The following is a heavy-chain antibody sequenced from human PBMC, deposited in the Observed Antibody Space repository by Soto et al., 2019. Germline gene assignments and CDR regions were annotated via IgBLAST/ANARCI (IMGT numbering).Heavy chain of an antibody. V-gene: IGHV1-58*01. Sequence: SVKVSSKASGFTFTSSAVQWVRHSRGQRLEWIGWIVVGSGNTNYAQKFQERVTITRDMSTSTAYMELSSLRSEDTAVYYCAASRSGSGSYYTRYYYYYYGMEGWGQGNTVTVTS. CDR3: AASRSGSGSYYTRYYYYYYGMEG. CDR2: IVVGSGNT. D-gene: IGHD3-10*01. J-gene: IGHJ6*02. CDR1: GFTFTSSA.